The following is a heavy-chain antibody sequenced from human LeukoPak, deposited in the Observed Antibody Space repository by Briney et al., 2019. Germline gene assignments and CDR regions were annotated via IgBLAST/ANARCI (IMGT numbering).Heavy chain of an antibody. D-gene: IGHD1-26*01. V-gene: IGHV4-38-2*01. Sequence: SETLSLTCAVSGYSISSGYYWGWIRQPPGKGLEWIGSIYHSGSTYYNPSLKSRVTISVDTSKNQFSLKLSSVTAADTAVYYCARMGEGDWFDSWGQGTLVTVSS. CDR3: ARMGEGDWFDS. CDR1: GYSISSGYY. J-gene: IGHJ5*01. CDR2: IYHSGST.